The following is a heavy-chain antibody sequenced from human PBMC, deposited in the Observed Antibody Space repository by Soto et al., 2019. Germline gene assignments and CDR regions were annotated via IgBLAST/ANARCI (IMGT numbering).Heavy chain of an antibody. V-gene: IGHV4-59*08. Sequence: PSETLSLTCTVSGGSISSDYWSWIRQPPGKGLEWIGYIYYSGSTNYNPSLKSRVTISVDTSKNQFSLKLSSVTAADTAVYYCARQVRTSELEPDFDYWGQGTLVTVSS. CDR2: IYYSGST. CDR3: ARQVRTSELEPDFDY. CDR1: GGSISSDY. D-gene: IGHD1-1*01. J-gene: IGHJ4*02.